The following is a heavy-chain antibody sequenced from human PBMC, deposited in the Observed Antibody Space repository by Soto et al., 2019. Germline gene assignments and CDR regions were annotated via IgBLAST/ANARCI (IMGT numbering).Heavy chain of an antibody. Sequence: ASVKVSCKASGYTFTNHGISWVRQAPGQGLEWLGWISGHNGNTKYAQRLKGRVTMTADTSTSAAYMELRSLRSDDTAVYYCARDLYPLAYYFDFWGQGTLVTVSS. V-gene: IGHV1-18*04. CDR2: ISGHNGNT. J-gene: IGHJ4*02. CDR3: ARDLYPLAYYFDF. CDR1: GYTFTNHG. D-gene: IGHD2-8*01.